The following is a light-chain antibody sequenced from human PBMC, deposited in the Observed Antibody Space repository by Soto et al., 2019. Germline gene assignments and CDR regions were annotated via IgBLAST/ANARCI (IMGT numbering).Light chain of an antibody. CDR1: KLGNKY. CDR3: QAWDSSTVV. J-gene: IGLJ2*01. V-gene: IGLV3-1*01. CDR2: QDT. Sequence: SYELTQPPSVSVSPGQTASITCSGDKLGNKYVCWYQQKPGQSPILVIYQDTKRPSGIPERFSGSNSGNTATLTISGTQAMDEADYYCQAWDSSTVVFGGGTKLTVL.